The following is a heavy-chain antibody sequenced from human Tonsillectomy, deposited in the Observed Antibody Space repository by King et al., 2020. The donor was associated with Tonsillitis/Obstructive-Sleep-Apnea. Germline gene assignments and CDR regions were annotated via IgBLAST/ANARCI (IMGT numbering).Heavy chain of an antibody. CDR1: GGSVSSSSYY. D-gene: IGHD4-17*01. CDR3: ARHTRTVTTPFDD. J-gene: IGHJ4*02. Sequence: QLQESGPGLVKPSETLSLTCTVSGGSVSSSSYYWGWIRQPPGKGLEWIGSIYYSGTTYYNPSLKSRVTISVDTSKNQFSLKLSSVTAADTAVYYCARHTRTVTTPFDDWGQGTLVTVSS. CDR2: IYYSGTT. V-gene: IGHV4-39*01.